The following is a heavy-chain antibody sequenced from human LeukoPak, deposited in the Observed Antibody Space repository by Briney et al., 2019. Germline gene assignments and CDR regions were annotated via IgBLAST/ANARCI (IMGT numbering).Heavy chain of an antibody. V-gene: IGHV4-39*01. Sequence: SETLSLTCTVSGGSISSSSYYWGWIRQPPGKGLEWIGSIYYSGSTYYNPSLKSRVTISVDTSKNQFSLKLSSVTAADTAVYYCASLRGYRNQDDYWGQGTLVTVSS. CDR2: IYYSGST. CDR3: ASLRGYRNQDDY. CDR1: GGSISSSSYY. D-gene: IGHD5-18*01. J-gene: IGHJ4*02.